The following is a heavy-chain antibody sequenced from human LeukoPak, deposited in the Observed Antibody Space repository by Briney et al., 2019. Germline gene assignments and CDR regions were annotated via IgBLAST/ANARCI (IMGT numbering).Heavy chain of an antibody. CDR1: GFTFSSYE. CDR2: ISSGGGTI. Sequence: GGSLRLSCAASGFTFSSYELNWVRQAPGKGLEWISYISSGGGTIYYADSVKGRFTISRDDARDSLYLQMKSLRAEDTAVYYCARDLLCGGASCYEPDTFDIWGQGTMVTVSS. J-gene: IGHJ3*02. D-gene: IGHD2-21*01. V-gene: IGHV3-48*03. CDR3: ARDLLCGGASCYEPDTFDI.